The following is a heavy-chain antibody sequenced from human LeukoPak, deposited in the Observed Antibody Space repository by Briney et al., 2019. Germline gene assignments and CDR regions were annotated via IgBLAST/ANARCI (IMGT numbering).Heavy chain of an antibody. D-gene: IGHD3-22*01. V-gene: IGHV4-38-2*01. CDR3: ARHGNYYDTSQSDP. J-gene: IGHJ5*02. Sequence: PSETLSLTCAVSGYSISSGYYWGWIRQPPGKGLEWIGSVYHSGSTYYNPSLKSRVSISVDTSKNQFSLKLSSVTAADTAVYYCARHGNYYDTSQSDPWGQGTLVTVSS. CDR2: VYHSGST. CDR1: GYSISSGYY.